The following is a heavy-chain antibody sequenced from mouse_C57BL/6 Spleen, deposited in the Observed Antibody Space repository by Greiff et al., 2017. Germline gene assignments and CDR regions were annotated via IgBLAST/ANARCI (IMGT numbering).Heavy chain of an antibody. J-gene: IGHJ1*03. Sequence: ESGPGLVKPSQSLSLTCSVTGYSITSGYYWNWIRQFPGNKLEWMGYISYDGSNNYNPSLKNRISITRDTSKNQFFLKLNSVTTEDTATYYCARGNYYYSRGYFDVWGTGTTVTVSS. CDR1: GYSITSGYY. CDR2: ISYDGSN. V-gene: IGHV3-6*01. D-gene: IGHD1-1*01. CDR3: ARGNYYYSRGYFDV.